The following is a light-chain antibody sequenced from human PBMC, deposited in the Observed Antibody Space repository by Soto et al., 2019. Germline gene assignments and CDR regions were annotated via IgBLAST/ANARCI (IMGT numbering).Light chain of an antibody. Sequence: DIQMTQSPSTLSASVGDRVTITCRASQSISSWLAWYQQKPGKAPKLLIYDASSLESGAPSRFSGSGSGTEFTLTISSLQPDDFATYYCQQYNSYLYTFGQGTK. CDR3: QQYNSYLYT. V-gene: IGKV1-5*01. CDR1: QSISSW. CDR2: DAS. J-gene: IGKJ2*01.